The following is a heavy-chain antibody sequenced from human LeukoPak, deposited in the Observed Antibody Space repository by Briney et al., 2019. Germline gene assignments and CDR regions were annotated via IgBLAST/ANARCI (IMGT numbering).Heavy chain of an antibody. CDR2: IKQDGREK. J-gene: IGHJ4*02. V-gene: IGHV3-7*01. CDR1: GFTFSSHW. CDR3: ARVHDYGVHLDC. Sequence: PGGSLRLSCAASGFTFSSHWMSWVRQAPGKGLEWVASIKQDGREKHHVDSVKGRFTISRDNAKHSVYLQMNSLRAEDTAVYYCARVHDYGVHLDCWGQGTLVTVSS. D-gene: IGHD4-17*01.